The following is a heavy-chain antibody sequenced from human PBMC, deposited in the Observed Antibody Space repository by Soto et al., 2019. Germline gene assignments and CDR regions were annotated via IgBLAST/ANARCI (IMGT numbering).Heavy chain of an antibody. CDR3: ARGPDY. Sequence: LSLTCAVSGGSISSGGYSWSWIRQPPGKGLEGIGYIYHSGSIYYNPSLKSRVTISVDRSKNQFSLKLSSVTAADTAVYYCARGPDYWGQGTLVTVSS. V-gene: IGHV4-30-2*01. CDR1: GGSISSGGYS. CDR2: IYHSGSI. J-gene: IGHJ4*02.